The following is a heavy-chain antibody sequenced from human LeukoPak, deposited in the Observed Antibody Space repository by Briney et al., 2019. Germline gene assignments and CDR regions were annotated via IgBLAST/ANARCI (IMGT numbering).Heavy chain of an antibody. CDR2: IYYSGGT. CDR1: GGSISSYY. J-gene: IGHJ5*02. D-gene: IGHD3-3*01. Sequence: SETLSLTCTVSGGSISSYYWSWIRQPPGKGLEWIGYIYYSGGTNYNPSLKSRVTISVDTSKNQFSLKLSSVTAADTAVYYCARGPRDDFWSGYPVPNNWFDPWGQGTLVTVSS. CDR3: ARGPRDDFWSGYPVPNNWFDP. V-gene: IGHV4-59*01.